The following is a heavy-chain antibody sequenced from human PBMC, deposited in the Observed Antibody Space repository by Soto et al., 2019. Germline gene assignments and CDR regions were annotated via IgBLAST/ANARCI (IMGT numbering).Heavy chain of an antibody. CDR1: GGSFSGYY. V-gene: IGHV4-34*01. CDR2: INHSGST. Sequence: NPSETLSLTCAVYGGSFSGYYWSWIRQPPGKGLEWIGEINHSGSTNYNPSLKSRVTISVDTSKNQFSLKLSSVTAADTAVYYCARGRGCSSTSCLYYYYYYGMDVWGQGTTVTVSS. D-gene: IGHD2-2*01. CDR3: ARGRGCSSTSCLYYYYYYGMDV. J-gene: IGHJ6*02.